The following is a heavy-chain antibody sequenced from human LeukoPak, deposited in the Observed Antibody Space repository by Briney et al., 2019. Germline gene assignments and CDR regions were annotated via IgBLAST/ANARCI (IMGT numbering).Heavy chain of an antibody. V-gene: IGHV4-34*01. CDR3: ARVRAVADDAFDI. CDR1: GGSFSGYY. CDR2: INHSGST. D-gene: IGHD6-19*01. J-gene: IGHJ3*02. Sequence: NPSETLSLTCAVYGGSFSGYYWSWIRRPPGKGLEWIGEINHSGSTNYNPSLKSRVTISVDTSKNQFSLKLSSVTAADTAVYYCARVRAVADDAFDIWGQGTMVTVSS.